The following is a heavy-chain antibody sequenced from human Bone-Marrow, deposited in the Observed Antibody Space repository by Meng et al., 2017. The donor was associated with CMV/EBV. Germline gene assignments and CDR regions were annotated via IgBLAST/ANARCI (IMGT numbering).Heavy chain of an antibody. CDR2: SDTSDSYT. CDR1: GYSFTSYW. V-gene: IGHV5-10-1*01. Sequence: KGSGYSFTSYWISWVRQMAGKGLEWMGRSDTSDSYTNYSPSFQGHVTIAADKSISTAYLQWSSLKASDTAMYYCARCSDSTLFPVCDYWGQGTLVTVSS. D-gene: IGHD2-2*01. CDR3: ARCSDSTLFPVCDY. J-gene: IGHJ4*02.